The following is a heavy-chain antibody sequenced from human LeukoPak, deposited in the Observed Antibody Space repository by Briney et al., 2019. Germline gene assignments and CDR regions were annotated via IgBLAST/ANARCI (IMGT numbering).Heavy chain of an antibody. D-gene: IGHD7-27*01. J-gene: IGHJ3*02. V-gene: IGHV4-34*01. CDR1: GGSFSGYY. CDR3: AREGRRKWGAEAFDI. Sequence: SETLSLTCAVYGGSFSGYYWSWIRQPPGKGLEWIGEINHSGSTNYNPSLKSRVTISVDTSKNQFSLKLSSVTAADTAVYCCAREGRRKWGAEAFDIWGQGTMVTVSS. CDR2: INHSGST.